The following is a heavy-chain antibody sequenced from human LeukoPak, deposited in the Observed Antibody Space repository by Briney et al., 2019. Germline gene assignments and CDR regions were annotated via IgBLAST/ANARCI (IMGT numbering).Heavy chain of an antibody. J-gene: IGHJ5*02. CDR2: ISSSSSYI. Sequence: PGGSLRLSCAASGFTFSSYSMNWVRQAPGKGLEWVSSISSSSSYIYYADSVKGRFTISRDNAKNSLYLQMNSLRAEDTAVYYCARDGYRTRGWFDPWGQGTLVTVSS. CDR3: ARDGYRTRGWFDP. V-gene: IGHV3-21*01. CDR1: GFTFSSYS. D-gene: IGHD3-16*02.